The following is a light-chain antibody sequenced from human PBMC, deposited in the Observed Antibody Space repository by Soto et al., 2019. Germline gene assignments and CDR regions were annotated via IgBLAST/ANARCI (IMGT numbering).Light chain of an antibody. V-gene: IGLV2-14*01. CDR2: GVT. Sequence: QSVLTQPASVSGSHGQSITISCTGSSSDIGAFNYVAWYQQHPGKAPKLIIHGVTNRPSGVSSRFSGSKSDYTASLTISGLQAEDEADYYCSSYTTDFFYVFGTGTKLTVL. CDR1: SSDIGAFNY. J-gene: IGLJ1*01. CDR3: SSYTTDFFYV.